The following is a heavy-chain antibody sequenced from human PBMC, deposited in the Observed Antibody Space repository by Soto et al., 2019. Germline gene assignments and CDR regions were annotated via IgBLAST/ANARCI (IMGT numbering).Heavy chain of an antibody. CDR3: ASGNWGKWYFDL. CDR1: GFTFSSNS. V-gene: IGHV3-21*01. D-gene: IGHD7-27*01. J-gene: IGHJ2*01. Sequence: EVQLVESGGGLVKPGGSLRLSCAASGFTFSSNSMNWVRQAPGKGLEWVSSISSTSSYIYYADSVKGRFTISRDNAKNSLCLQMNSLRAEDTAVYYCASGNWGKWYFDLWGRGTLVTVSS. CDR2: ISSTSSYI.